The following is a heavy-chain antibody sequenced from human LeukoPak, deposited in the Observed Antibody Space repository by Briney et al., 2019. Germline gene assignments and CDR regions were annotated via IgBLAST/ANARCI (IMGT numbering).Heavy chain of an antibody. V-gene: IGHV3-48*02. D-gene: IGHD1-26*01. CDR3: ASSGSYRFDY. Sequence: TGGSLRRSCAASGFTFSSYSMNWVRQAPGKGLEWVSHITASGTAMFYADSVKGRFTISRDNAKNSLYLQMNSLRDEDTAVYYCASSGSYRFDYWGQGTLVTVSS. J-gene: IGHJ4*02. CDR2: ITASGTAM. CDR1: GFTFSSYS.